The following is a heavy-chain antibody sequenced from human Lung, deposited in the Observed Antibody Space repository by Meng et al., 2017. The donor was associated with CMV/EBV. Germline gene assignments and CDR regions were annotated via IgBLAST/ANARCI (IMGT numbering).Heavy chain of an antibody. CDR2: INEAGSVK. J-gene: IGHJ4*02. V-gene: IGHV3-7*01. CDR3: ARENWGPDY. Sequence: ESLKISCAASGFTFTNYWMTWVRQAPGKGLEWVGNINEAGSVKHYVDSVKGRFTMSRDNAKNSVYLQMNGLRADDTAVYFCARENWGPDYWGQGTLVTVSS. D-gene: IGHD7-27*01. CDR1: GFTFTNYW.